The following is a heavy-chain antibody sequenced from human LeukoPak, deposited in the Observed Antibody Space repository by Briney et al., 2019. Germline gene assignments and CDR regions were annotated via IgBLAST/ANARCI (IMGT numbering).Heavy chain of an antibody. Sequence: PGGSLRLSCAASGFTFDDYAMHWVRQAPGKGLEWVSGISWSSGGIGYADSVKGRFTISRDNSKNTLYLQMNSLRAEDTAVYYCATWYSGDYWGQGTLVTVSS. CDR3: ATWYSGDY. CDR1: GFTFDDYA. D-gene: IGHD6-13*01. V-gene: IGHV3-9*01. CDR2: ISWSSGGI. J-gene: IGHJ4*02.